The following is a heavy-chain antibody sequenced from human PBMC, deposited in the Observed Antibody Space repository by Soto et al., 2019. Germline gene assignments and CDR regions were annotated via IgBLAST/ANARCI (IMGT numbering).Heavy chain of an antibody. J-gene: IGHJ6*02. V-gene: IGHV3-48*03. CDR3: ARRGYYYYGMDV. Sequence: GGSLRLSCAACGFTFVSYEMNWVRQAPGKGLEWVSYISSSVSTIYYADSVKGRFTISRDNAKNSMYLQMNSLRAEDTAVYYCARRGYYYYGMDVWGQGTTVTVSS. CDR1: GFTFVSYE. CDR2: ISSSVSTI.